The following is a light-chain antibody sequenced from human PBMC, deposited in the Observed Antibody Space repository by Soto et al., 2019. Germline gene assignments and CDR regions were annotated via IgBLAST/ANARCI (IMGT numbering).Light chain of an antibody. CDR3: SSYTSSSTLVV. CDR2: EVS. J-gene: IGLJ2*01. CDR1: RLDVGGYNY. Sequence: QSALTQPASVSGSPGQSITISCTGTRLDVGGYNYVSWYQQQPGKAPKLIIYEVSNRPSGVSNRFSGSKSGNTASLTISGLQAEDEADYYCSSYTSSSTLVVFGGGTKLTVL. V-gene: IGLV2-14*01.